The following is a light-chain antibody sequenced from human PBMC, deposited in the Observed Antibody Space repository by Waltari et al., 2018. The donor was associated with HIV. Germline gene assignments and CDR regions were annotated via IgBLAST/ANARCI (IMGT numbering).Light chain of an antibody. V-gene: IGKV1-9*01. Sequence: DIQLTQSPSFLSASVGDTVTITCRASQGIPNNVAWYQQKPGKAPKSLIYDASTLQSGVPSRFSGSGSGTEFTLTFSSLQPEDFATYYCQQVKSYPLTFGQGTRLEIK. CDR3: QQVKSYPLT. J-gene: IGKJ5*01. CDR2: DAS. CDR1: QGIPNN.